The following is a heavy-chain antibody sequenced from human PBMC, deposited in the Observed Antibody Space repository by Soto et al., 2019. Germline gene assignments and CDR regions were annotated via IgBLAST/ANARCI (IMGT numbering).Heavy chain of an antibody. V-gene: IGHV3-23*01. CDR2: ISGSGGST. D-gene: IGHD6-19*01. Sequence: GSLRLSCAASGFTFSSYAMSWVRQAPGKGMEWVSAISGSGGSTYYADSVKGRFTISRDNSKNTLYLQMNSLRAEDTAVYYCAKDTEAVAGRGWFDPWGQGTLVTVSS. J-gene: IGHJ5*02. CDR3: AKDTEAVAGRGWFDP. CDR1: GFTFSSYA.